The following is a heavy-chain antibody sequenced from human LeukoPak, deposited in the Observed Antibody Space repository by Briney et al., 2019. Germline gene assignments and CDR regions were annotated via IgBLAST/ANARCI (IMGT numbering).Heavy chain of an antibody. J-gene: IGHJ4*02. CDR2: INPHSGAT. Sequence: ASVKVSCKASGYTFANYDINWVRQATGQGLEWMGWINPHSGATRCAEKFQGRVNMTRDTSISTAYMELSSLRSEDTAVYYCARGELTRRWGQGTLVTVSS. V-gene: IGHV1-8*01. D-gene: IGHD1-7*01. CDR1: GYTFANYD. CDR3: ARGELTRR.